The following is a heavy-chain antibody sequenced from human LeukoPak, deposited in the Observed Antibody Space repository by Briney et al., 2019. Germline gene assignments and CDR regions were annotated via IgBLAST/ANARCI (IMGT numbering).Heavy chain of an antibody. D-gene: IGHD6-6*01. CDR2: MNPNSGNT. J-gene: IGHJ6*03. CDR1: GYTFTTYD. Sequence: GASVKVFCKASGYTFTTYDINWVRQATGQGLEWMGWMNPNSGNTGYAQKFQGRVSITRNTSISTAYTELSSLRSEDTAVYYCARGAGSSSAYYYYYYYMDVWGKGTTVTVSS. CDR3: ARGAGSSSAYYYYYYYMDV. V-gene: IGHV1-8*03.